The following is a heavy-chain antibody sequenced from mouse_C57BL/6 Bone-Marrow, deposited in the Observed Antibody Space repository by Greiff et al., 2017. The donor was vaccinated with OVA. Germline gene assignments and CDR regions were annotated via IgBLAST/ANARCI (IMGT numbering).Heavy chain of an antibody. Sequence: VQRVESGPELVKPGASVKISCKASGYAFSSSWMNWVKQRPGKGLEWIGRIYPGDGDTNYNGKFKGKATLTADKSSSTAYMQLSSLTSEDSAVYFCARTLLSYWGQGTTLTVSS. D-gene: IGHD6-1*01. CDR3: ARTLLSY. CDR2: IYPGDGDT. V-gene: IGHV1-82*01. J-gene: IGHJ2*01. CDR1: GYAFSSSW.